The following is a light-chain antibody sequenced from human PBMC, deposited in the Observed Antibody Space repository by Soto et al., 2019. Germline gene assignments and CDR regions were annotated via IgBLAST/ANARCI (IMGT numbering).Light chain of an antibody. CDR3: SSYAGSYTFI. J-gene: IGLJ2*01. CDR2: DVS. V-gene: IGLV2-11*01. CDR1: SSDVGGYNY. Sequence: QSALTQPRSVSGSPGQSVTISCTGTSSDVGGYNYVSWYQHHPGKAPKLIICDVSKRPSGVPDRLSGSKSGNTASLTISGLQAEDEADYYCSSYAGSYTFIFGGGTQLTVL.